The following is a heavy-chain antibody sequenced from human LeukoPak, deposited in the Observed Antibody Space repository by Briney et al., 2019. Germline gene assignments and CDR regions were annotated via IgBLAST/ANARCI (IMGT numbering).Heavy chain of an antibody. D-gene: IGHD3-3*02. CDR3: ARDFSRSDAFDI. V-gene: IGHV4-4*07. CDR1: GGSIDDYY. J-gene: IGHJ3*02. CDR2: IYSSGST. Sequence: PSETLSLTCTVSGGSIDDYYWSWIRQSTGKGLEWIGRIYSSGSTKYNPSLQSRVTMSVDTSKNQVSLKLSSVTAADTAVYYCARDFSRSDAFDIWGQGTMVTVSS.